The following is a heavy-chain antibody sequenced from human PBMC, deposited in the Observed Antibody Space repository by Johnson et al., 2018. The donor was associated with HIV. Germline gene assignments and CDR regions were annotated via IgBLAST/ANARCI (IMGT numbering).Heavy chain of an antibody. Sequence: QVQLVESGGGVVQPGRSLRLSCAASGFTFSSYAMHWVRQAPGKGLEWVAVISYDGSNKYYADSVKGRFTISRDNSKNTLYLQMNSLRAEDTAGYYCARVRGLIAFDIWCQGTMVTVSS. J-gene: IGHJ3*02. V-gene: IGHV3-30-3*01. CDR3: ARVRGLIAFDI. D-gene: IGHD3-22*01. CDR1: GFTFSSYA. CDR2: ISYDGSNK.